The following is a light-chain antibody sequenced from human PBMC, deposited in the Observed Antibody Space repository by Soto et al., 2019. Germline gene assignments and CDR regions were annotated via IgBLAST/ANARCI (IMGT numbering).Light chain of an antibody. CDR1: QSVTSSY. Sequence: EIVLTQSPGTLSLSPGERATLSCRASQSVTSSYLAWYQQKPGQAPRLFIYGASSMATGIPDRFSGSGSGTDFTLTISRLEPEDFAMYYCQQYGNSPLTFGGGTKVEI. CDR2: GAS. V-gene: IGKV3-20*01. J-gene: IGKJ4*01. CDR3: QQYGNSPLT.